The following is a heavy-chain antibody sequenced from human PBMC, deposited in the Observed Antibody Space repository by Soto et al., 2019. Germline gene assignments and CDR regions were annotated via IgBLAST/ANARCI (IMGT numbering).Heavy chain of an antibody. Sequence: QVHLVQSGAEVKKPGSSVKVSCKASGGIFSSYAINWLRQAPGQGLEWMGAVIPILGQAYYAQDLHDRVSITADESTRTADMELSSLRSEDTAVYFCARVGGIGAPPGTDYWGQGTLVTVSS. V-gene: IGHV1-69*01. CDR2: VIPILGQA. J-gene: IGHJ4*02. D-gene: IGHD6-6*01. CDR1: GGIFSSYA. CDR3: ARVGGIGAPPGTDY.